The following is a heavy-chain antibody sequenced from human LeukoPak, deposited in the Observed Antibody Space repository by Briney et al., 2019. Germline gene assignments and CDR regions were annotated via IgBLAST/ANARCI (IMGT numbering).Heavy chain of an antibody. CDR1: GFTFSSYA. J-gene: IGHJ4*02. V-gene: IGHV3-23*01. D-gene: IGHD6-6*01. CDR3: AKNWKLGIAARPYYFDY. CDR2: ISGSGGST. Sequence: QSRGSLRLSCAASGFTFSSYAMSWVRQAPGKGLEWVSAISGSGGSTYYADSVKGRFTISRDNSKNTLYLQMNSLRAEDTAVYYCAKNWKLGIAARPYYFDYWGQGTLVTVSS.